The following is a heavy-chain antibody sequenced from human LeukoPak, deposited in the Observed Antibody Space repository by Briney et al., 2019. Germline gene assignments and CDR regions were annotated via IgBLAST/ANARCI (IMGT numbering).Heavy chain of an antibody. Sequence: GGSLRLSCAASGFTFSIYDMSWVRQAPGRGLEWVSRINNRGSSAHYTDSVKGRFTISRDNSKNTLYLQMNSLRADDTAVYHCTRDPLMAVVDFSNYGMDLWGQGTTVIVSS. D-gene: IGHD3-9*01. CDR3: TRDPLMAVVDFSNYGMDL. J-gene: IGHJ6*02. CDR1: GFTFSIYD. CDR2: INNRGSSA. V-gene: IGHV3-23*01.